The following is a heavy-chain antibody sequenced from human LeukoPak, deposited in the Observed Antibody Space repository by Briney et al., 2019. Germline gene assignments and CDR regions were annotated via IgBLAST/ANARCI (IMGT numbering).Heavy chain of an antibody. CDR3: ASSAMVIPTGFDY. CDR2: IIPIFGTA. J-gene: IGHJ4*02. D-gene: IGHD5-18*01. Sequence: SVKVSCKASGGTFSSYAISWVRQAPGQGLEWMGEIIPIFGTANYAQKFQGRVTITADKSTSTAYMELSSLRSEDTAVYYCASSAMVIPTGFDYWGQGTLVTVSS. V-gene: IGHV1-69*06. CDR1: GGTFSSYA.